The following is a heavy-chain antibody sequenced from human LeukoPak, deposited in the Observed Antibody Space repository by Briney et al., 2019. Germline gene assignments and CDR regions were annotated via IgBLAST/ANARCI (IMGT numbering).Heavy chain of an antibody. V-gene: IGHV1-18*01. CDR1: GYTFTSYG. J-gene: IGHJ4*02. D-gene: IGHD3-10*01. CDR2: ISAYNGNT. Sequence: ASVKVSCKASGYTFTSYGISWVRQAPGQGLEWMGWISAYNGNTNYAQKLQGRVTMTTDTSTSTAYMELRSLRSEDTAVYYCASGVTYYGSGSYLDYWGQGTLVTVSS. CDR3: ASGVTYYGSGSYLDY.